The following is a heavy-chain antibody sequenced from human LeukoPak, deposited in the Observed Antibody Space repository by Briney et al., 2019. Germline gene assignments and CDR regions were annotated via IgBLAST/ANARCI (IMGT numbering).Heavy chain of an antibody. CDR2: INHSGST. D-gene: IGHD6-19*01. J-gene: IGHJ1*01. Sequence: PSETLSLTCAVYGGSFSGYYWSWIRQPPGKGLEWIGEINHSGSTNYNPSLKSRVTISVDTSKNQFSLKLSSVTAADTAVYYCARLRVAGKYFQHWGQGTLVTVSS. CDR1: GGSFSGYY. V-gene: IGHV4-34*01. CDR3: ARLRVAGKYFQH.